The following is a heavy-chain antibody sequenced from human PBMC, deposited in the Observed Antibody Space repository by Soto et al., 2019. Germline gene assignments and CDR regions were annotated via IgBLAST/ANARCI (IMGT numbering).Heavy chain of an antibody. D-gene: IGHD3-3*01. Sequence: PSETLSLTCTVSGGSISSGDYYWSWTRQPPGKGLEWIGYIYYSGSTYYNPSLKSRVTISVDTSKNQFSLKLSSVTAADTAVYYCARGGYYDFWSGYYKDAFDIWGQGTMVTVSS. CDR1: GGSISSGDYY. V-gene: IGHV4-30-4*01. J-gene: IGHJ3*02. CDR2: IYYSGST. CDR3: ARGGYYDFWSGYYKDAFDI.